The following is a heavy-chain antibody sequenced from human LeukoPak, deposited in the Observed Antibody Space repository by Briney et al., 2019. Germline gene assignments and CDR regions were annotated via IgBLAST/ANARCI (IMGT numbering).Heavy chain of an antibody. CDR2: IYYSGST. CDR1: GGSISSYY. Sequence: SETLSLTCTVSGGSISSYYWSWIRQPPGKGLEWIGYIYYSGSTNYNPSLKSRVTISVDTSKNQFSLKLSSVTAADTAVYYCARAWLRTRDGYNYYPLDYWGQGTLVTVSS. V-gene: IGHV4-59*08. D-gene: IGHD5-24*01. CDR3: ARAWLRTRDGYNYYPLDY. J-gene: IGHJ4*02.